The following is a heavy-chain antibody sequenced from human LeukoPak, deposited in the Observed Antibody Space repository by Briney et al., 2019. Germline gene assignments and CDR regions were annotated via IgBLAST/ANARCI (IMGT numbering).Heavy chain of an antibody. J-gene: IGHJ4*02. Sequence: GASVKVSCKVSGYTLTELSMHWVRQAPGKGLEWMGGFDPEDGEAIYTQKFQSRVTMTEDTSTDTAYMELSSLRSDDTAVYYCAADEGFLLSNWGQGTLVTVSS. CDR2: FDPEDGEA. CDR1: GYTLTELS. D-gene: IGHD2-15*01. CDR3: AADEGFLLSN. V-gene: IGHV1-24*01.